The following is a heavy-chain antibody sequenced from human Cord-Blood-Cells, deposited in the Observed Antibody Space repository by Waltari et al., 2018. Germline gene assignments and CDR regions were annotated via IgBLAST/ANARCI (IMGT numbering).Heavy chain of an antibody. CDR3: ARESKSSSSWNY. J-gene: IGHJ4*02. D-gene: IGHD6-13*01. CDR1: GFTFRSYA. V-gene: IGHV3-30*04. Sequence: QVQLVESGGGVVQPGRSLRLSCAASGFTFRSYAMHWSRQAPGKGLEWVAVISYDGSNKYYADSVKGRFTISRDNSKNTLYLQMNSLRAEDTAVYYCARESKSSSSWNYWGQGTLVTVSS. CDR2: ISYDGSNK.